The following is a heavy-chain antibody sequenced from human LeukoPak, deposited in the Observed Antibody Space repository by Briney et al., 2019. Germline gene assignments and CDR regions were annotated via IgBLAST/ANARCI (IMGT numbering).Heavy chain of an antibody. V-gene: IGHV1-8*03. J-gene: IGHJ4*02. CDR1: GYTFTSHD. Sequence: ASVKVSCKASGYTFTSHDINWVRQATGQGLEWMGWMNPNSGNTGYAQKFQGRVTITRNTSISTAYMELSSLRSEDTAVYYCARSKRAYYYDSSGYYVYWGQGTLVTVSS. CDR3: ARSKRAYYYDSSGYYVY. D-gene: IGHD3-22*01. CDR2: MNPNSGNT.